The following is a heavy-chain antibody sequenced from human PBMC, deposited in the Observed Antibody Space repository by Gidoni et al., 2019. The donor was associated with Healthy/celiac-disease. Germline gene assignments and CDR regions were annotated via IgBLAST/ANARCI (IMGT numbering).Heavy chain of an antibody. J-gene: IGHJ4*02. V-gene: IGHV3-23*01. Sequence: EVQLLESGGGLVQPGGSLRLSCAASGFTFSSYAMSWVRQAPGKGLEWVSAISGSGGSTYYADSVKGRFTISRDNSKNTLYLQMNSLRAEDTAVYYCANSRSGSYYIYYFDYWGQGTLVTVSS. CDR3: ANSRSGSYYIYYFDY. CDR1: GFTFSSYA. D-gene: IGHD3-10*01. CDR2: ISGSGGST.